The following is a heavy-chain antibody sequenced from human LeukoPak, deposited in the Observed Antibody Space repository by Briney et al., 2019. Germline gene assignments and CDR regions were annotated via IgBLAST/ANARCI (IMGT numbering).Heavy chain of an antibody. Sequence: SETLSLTCTVSGYSISGGYYWGWIRPPPGKGLEWIGSIYHSGSTYYNPSLKSRVTISVDTSKNQFSLKLSSVTAADTAVYYCARDRSRYYDFWSGQPDIWGQGTMVTVSS. CDR1: GYSISGGYY. CDR2: IYHSGST. CDR3: ARDRSRYYDFWSGQPDI. J-gene: IGHJ3*02. D-gene: IGHD3-3*01. V-gene: IGHV4-38-2*02.